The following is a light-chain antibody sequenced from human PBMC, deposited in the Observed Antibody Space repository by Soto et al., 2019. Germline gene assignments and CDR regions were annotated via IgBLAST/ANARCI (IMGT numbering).Light chain of an antibody. CDR2: DAS. CDR1: QSVSSY. J-gene: IGKJ1*01. CDR3: QQYGGSTRT. Sequence: EIVFTQSPATLSLSPGERATLSCRASQSVSSYLAWYQKKPGQAPRLLIYDASNRAAGIPDRFSGSGSGTDFNLTISRLETEDFAVYECQQYGGSTRTFGQGTKVDIK. V-gene: IGKV3-11*01.